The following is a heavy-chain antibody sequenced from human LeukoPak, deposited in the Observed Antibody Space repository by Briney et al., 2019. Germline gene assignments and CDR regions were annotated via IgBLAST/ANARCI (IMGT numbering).Heavy chain of an antibody. J-gene: IGHJ6*02. CDR2: ISDSSSYT. V-gene: IGHV3-11*06. Sequence: PGGSLRLSRAASGFTFSDYYMSWIRQAPGKGLEWVSYISDSSSYTNYADSVKGRFTISRDNAKNSLYLQMSSLRAEDTAVYFCARTGMFRVGYGMDVWGQGTTVTVSS. CDR1: GFTFSDYY. D-gene: IGHD3-10*02. CDR3: ARTGMFRVGYGMDV.